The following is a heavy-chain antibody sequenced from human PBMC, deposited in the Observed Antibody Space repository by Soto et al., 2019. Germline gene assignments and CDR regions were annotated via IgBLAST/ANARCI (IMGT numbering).Heavy chain of an antibody. CDR3: ARGGYYDILTGSFDY. CDR1: GGSISSSSYY. J-gene: IGHJ4*02. Sequence: SETLSLTCTVSGGSISSSSYYWGWIRQPPGKGLEWIGSIYYSGSTYYNPSLKSRVTISVDTSKNQFSLKLSSVTAADTAVYYCARGGYYDILTGSFDYWGQGILVTRSS. D-gene: IGHD3-9*01. CDR2: IYYSGST. V-gene: IGHV4-39*01.